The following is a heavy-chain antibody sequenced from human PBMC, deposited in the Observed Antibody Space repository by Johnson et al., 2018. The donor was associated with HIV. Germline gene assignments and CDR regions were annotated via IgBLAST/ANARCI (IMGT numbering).Heavy chain of an antibody. CDR1: AFTFSSYA. Sequence: QVQLVESGGGVLQPGRSLRLSCAASAFTFSSYAMHWVRQAPGKGLEWVAVISYDGSNTYSADSVKGRFPISRDNSKNTLYLQMNSLRAEDTAVYYCAKDQVEWVSSGYPVTAFDIWGQGTAVTVSS. D-gene: IGHD3-22*01. V-gene: IGHV3-30*04. CDR2: ISYDGSNT. J-gene: IGHJ3*02. CDR3: AKDQVEWVSSGYPVTAFDI.